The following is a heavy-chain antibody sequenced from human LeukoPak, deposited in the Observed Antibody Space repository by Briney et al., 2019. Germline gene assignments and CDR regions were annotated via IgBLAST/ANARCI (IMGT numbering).Heavy chain of an antibody. J-gene: IGHJ6*02. CDR1: DGSISSHY. V-gene: IGHV4-59*08. D-gene: IGHD6-6*01. CDR2: IYYSGST. CDR3: ARDSSSHALET. Sequence: SETLSLTCTVSDGSISSHYWSWIRQPPGKGLEWIGYIYYSGSTNYNPSLKSRVTISVDTSKNQFSLKLRSVTAADTAVYYCARDSSSHALETWAQGTTVTVS.